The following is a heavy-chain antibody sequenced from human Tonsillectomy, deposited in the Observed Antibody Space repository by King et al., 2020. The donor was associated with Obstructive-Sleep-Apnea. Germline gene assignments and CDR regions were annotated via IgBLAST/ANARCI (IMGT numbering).Heavy chain of an antibody. D-gene: IGHD3-22*01. CDR2: IWYDGNVK. CDR3: AKGAMIVVVMEYFDY. J-gene: IGHJ4*02. CDR1: GFSFSTYG. V-gene: IGHV3-30*02. Sequence: QLVQSGGGVVPPERSLRLSCAASGFSFSTYGMHWVRQAPGKGLEWGAFIWYDGNVKYYADSVKGRFTISRDDYKNTLYLQMNSLRAEDTAVDYCAKGAMIVVVMEYFDYWGQGTLVTVSS.